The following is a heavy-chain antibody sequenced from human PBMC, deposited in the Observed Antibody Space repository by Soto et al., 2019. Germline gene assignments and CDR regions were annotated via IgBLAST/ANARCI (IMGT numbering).Heavy chain of an antibody. V-gene: IGHV3-53*01. CDR3: ATWHERQHAYDV. Sequence: DVQLVESGGGLIQPGESLRLSCAAFGLTISGKKYVAWVRQAPGKGLEWVSGLYDVDGSFYADSVRGRFTTSRDSSKTTLYLQMNALRPDDTAVYYCATWHERQHAYDVWGQGTTVTVSS. CDR2: LYDVDGS. J-gene: IGHJ3*01. CDR1: GLTISGKKY. D-gene: IGHD1-1*01.